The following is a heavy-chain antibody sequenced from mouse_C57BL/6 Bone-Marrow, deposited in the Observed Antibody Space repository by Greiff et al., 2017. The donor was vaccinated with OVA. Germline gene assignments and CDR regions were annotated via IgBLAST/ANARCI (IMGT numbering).Heavy chain of an antibody. Sequence: EVMLVESGGGLVQPGGSLSLSCAASGFTFTDYYMSWVRQPPGKALEWLGFIRNKANGYTTEYSASVKGRFTISRDNSQSILYLQMNALRAEDSATYYCASYYHSGSRWYFDVWGTGTTVTVSS. CDR3: ASYYHSGSRWYFDV. V-gene: IGHV7-3*01. CDR2: IRNKANGYTT. D-gene: IGHD1-1*01. CDR1: GFTFTDYY. J-gene: IGHJ1*03.